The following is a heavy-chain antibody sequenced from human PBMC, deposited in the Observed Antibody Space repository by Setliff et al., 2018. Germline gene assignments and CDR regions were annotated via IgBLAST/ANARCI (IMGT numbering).Heavy chain of an antibody. CDR2: IYTSGST. CDR3: ARDEHYYESSAYRYHYYGMDV. J-gene: IGHJ6*02. V-gene: IGHV4-4*07. CDR1: GGSISNYY. D-gene: IGHD3-22*01. Sequence: PSETLSLTCTVSGGSISNYYWSWIRQPAGKGLEWIGRIYTSGSTNYNPSLKSRVTMSVDTSKNQFSLKLSSVTAADMAVYYCARDEHYYESSAYRYHYYGMDVWGQGTTVTVSS.